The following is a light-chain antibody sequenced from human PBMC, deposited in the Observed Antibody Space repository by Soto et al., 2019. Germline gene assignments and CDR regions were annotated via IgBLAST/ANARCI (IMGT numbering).Light chain of an antibody. Sequence: EFVISQSPSTVSVSPREGATLSCRASQGIGDTLAWYQHKPGQTPRLLIYDTSTRATGVPTRFSGSRSGAEFTLTINSLQSEDFAVYYCQPYNNWPLTFGGGTKVDIK. CDR3: QPYNNWPLT. J-gene: IGKJ4*01. CDR1: QGIGDT. CDR2: DTS. V-gene: IGKV3-15*01.